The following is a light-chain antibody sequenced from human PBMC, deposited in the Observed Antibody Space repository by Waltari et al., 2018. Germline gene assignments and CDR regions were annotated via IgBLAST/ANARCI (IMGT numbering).Light chain of an antibody. V-gene: IGLV2-11*01. Sequence: QSALTQPRSVSGSPGQSVTISCTGTRNNIGSYNYVSWYQQYPGRAPKLMIYDVTKRPSGVPHRFSASKSGNTASLTISGLQAEDEADYYCCSYAGSHTYVFGTATKVTVL. CDR2: DVT. CDR3: CSYAGSHTYV. J-gene: IGLJ1*01. CDR1: RNNIGSYNY.